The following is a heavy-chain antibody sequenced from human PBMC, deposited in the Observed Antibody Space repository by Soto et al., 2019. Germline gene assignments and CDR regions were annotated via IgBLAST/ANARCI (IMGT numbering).Heavy chain of an antibody. J-gene: IGHJ3*02. CDR1: GDSFTNSW. Sequence: XESVKICCQGSGDSFTNSWIGWVRQITGKGLECMGIIYPGDSHTRYSPSFQGQVTISADKSISTAYLQWSSLRASDTAIYYCARRKTTVTTGDSFDIWGQGTLVTVSS. V-gene: IGHV5-51*01. CDR3: ARRKTTVTTGDSFDI. CDR2: IYPGDSHT. D-gene: IGHD4-17*01.